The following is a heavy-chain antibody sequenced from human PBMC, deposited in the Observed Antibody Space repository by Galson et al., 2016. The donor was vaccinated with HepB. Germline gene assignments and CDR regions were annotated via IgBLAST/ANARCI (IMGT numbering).Heavy chain of an antibody. Sequence: SETLSLTCTVSGDSISTYTYFWGWIRQPPEKGLEWIGSIFSSGSTYNNPSLTSRVAMSIDTSKNQFPLQLNSVTAADTAIYYCVRLEYFDFWSGHYSQGMDVWGQGTTVTVSS. CDR1: GDSISTYTYF. V-gene: IGHV4-39*01. CDR3: VRLEYFDFWSGHYSQGMDV. CDR2: IFSSGST. J-gene: IGHJ6*02. D-gene: IGHD3-3*01.